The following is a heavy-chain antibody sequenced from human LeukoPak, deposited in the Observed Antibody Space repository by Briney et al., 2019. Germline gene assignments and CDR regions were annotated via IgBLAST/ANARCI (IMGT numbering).Heavy chain of an antibody. D-gene: IGHD7-27*01. CDR1: GGSFSGYY. V-gene: IGHV4-34*01. CDR3: TRDLGNWDIDY. J-gene: IGHJ4*02. Sequence: PSETLPLTCAVYGGSFSGYYWSWIRQPPGKGLEWIGEINHSGSTNYNPSLKSRVTISSDTSRNQFSLKLSSVTAADTAIYYCTRDLGNWDIDYWGQGTLVTVSS. CDR2: INHSGST.